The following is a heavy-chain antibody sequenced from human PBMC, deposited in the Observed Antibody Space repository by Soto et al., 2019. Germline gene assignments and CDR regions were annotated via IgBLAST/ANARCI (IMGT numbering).Heavy chain of an antibody. J-gene: IGHJ6*02. V-gene: IGHV3-7*05. CDR1: GFTFSSYW. Sequence: EVQLVESGGGLVQPGGSLRLSCAASGFTFSSYWMSWVRQAPGKGLEWVANIKQDGSEKYYVDSVKGRFTISRDNAKNPLYLQMHSLRAEDTAVYYCAREGGVQGVLYLNYYYYGMDVWGQGTTVTVSS. CDR2: IKQDGSEK. CDR3: AREGGVQGVLYLNYYYYGMDV. D-gene: IGHD2-2*02.